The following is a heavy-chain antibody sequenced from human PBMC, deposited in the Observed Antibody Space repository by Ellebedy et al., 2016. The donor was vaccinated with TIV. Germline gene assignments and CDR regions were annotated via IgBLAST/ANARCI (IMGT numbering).Heavy chain of an antibody. D-gene: IGHD2-8*01. J-gene: IGHJ3*02. Sequence: GESLKISCAASGFTFSSYGMHWVRQAPGKGLEWVAVIWYDGSNKYYADSVKGRFTISRDNSKNTLYLQMNSLRDEDTAVYYCARAVPYCTNGVCTPDAFDIWGQGTMVTVSS. CDR3: ARAVPYCTNGVCTPDAFDI. CDR1: GFTFSSYG. V-gene: IGHV3-33*01. CDR2: IWYDGSNK.